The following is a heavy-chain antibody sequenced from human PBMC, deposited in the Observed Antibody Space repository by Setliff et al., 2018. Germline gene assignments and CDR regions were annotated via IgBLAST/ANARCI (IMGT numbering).Heavy chain of an antibody. CDR1: GGTFSRYA. J-gene: IGHJ4*02. D-gene: IGHD6-19*01. V-gene: IGHV1-69*05. CDR3: ARSPPNRGSGSGWYGDF. Sequence: SVKVSCKASGGTFSRYAISWVRQAPGQGLEWMGGSIPMYRTTRFAQNFQGRVTLTTDTPTSTAYMELRGLISDDTAVYYCARSPPNRGSGSGWYGDFWGQGTLVTVSS. CDR2: SIPMYRTT.